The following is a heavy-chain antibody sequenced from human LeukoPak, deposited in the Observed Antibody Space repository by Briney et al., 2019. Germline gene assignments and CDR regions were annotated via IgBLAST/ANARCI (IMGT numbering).Heavy chain of an antibody. Sequence: GGALRLSRAASVFKFTDDYIDSGRAAPRKGRWCGSRSRDKTSCYTTEYAASVEGRFTISRDVSESSLYLQMTSLRTEDTAVYYCGRIAINANNGMDVWGQGTTVTVSS. D-gene: IGHD1/OR15-1a*01. CDR1: VFKFTDDY. J-gene: IGHJ6*02. CDR3: GRIAINANNGMDV. V-gene: IGHV3-72*01. CDR2: SRDKTSCYTT.